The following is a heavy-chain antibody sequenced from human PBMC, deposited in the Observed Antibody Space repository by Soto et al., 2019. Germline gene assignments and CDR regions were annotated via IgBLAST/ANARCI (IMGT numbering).Heavy chain of an antibody. D-gene: IGHD3-22*01. J-gene: IGHJ4*02. Sequence: QVQLVESGGGVVQPGRSLRLSCAASGFTFSSDGMHWVRQAPGKGLEWVAVIAYDGSNKYYAESVKGRFTISRDNSKNTRYLQMNSLRPEDTAVYYCAKDNSSGFDHWGQGTLVTVSS. CDR3: AKDNSSGFDH. V-gene: IGHV3-30*18. CDR1: GFTFSSDG. CDR2: IAYDGSNK.